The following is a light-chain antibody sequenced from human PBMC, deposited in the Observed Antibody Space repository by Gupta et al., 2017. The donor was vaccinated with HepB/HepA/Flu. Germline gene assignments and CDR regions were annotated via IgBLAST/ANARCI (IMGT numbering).Light chain of an antibody. CDR2: KAS. J-gene: IGKJ4*01. Sequence: DIQMTQSPSTLSASVGDRVTITCRASQSISSWLAWYQQKPGKAPNLLIYKASSLESGVPSRFSGSGSGTEFTLTISSLQPDDFATYYCQQYSSYLTFGGGTKVEVK. CDR3: QQYSSYLT. V-gene: IGKV1-5*03. CDR1: QSISSW.